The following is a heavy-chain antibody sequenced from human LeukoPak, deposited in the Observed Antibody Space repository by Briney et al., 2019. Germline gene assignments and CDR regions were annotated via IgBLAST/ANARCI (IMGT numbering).Heavy chain of an antibody. V-gene: IGHV3-30*02. CDR2: IRYDGSNK. CDR3: AKVNKGGYDSFDY. Sequence: GSLRLSCAASGFTFSNYAMHWVRQAPGKGLEWVAFIRYDGSNKYYADSVKGRFTISRDNSKNTLYLQMNSLRPEDTAVYYRAKVNKGGYDSFDYWGQGTLVTVSS. CDR1: GFTFSNYA. D-gene: IGHD5-12*01. J-gene: IGHJ4*02.